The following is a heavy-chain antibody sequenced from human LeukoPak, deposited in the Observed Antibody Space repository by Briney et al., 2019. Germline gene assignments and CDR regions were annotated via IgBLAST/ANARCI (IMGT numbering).Heavy chain of an antibody. CDR2: MYISGAS. V-gene: IGHV4-4*07. D-gene: IGHD1-26*01. CDR1: GCSISDYY. CDR3: ARNEVGPTIYGMDV. J-gene: IGHJ6*02. Sequence: SETLSLACTVSGCSISDYYWSWIRQFAGKGLEWIGRMYISGASNYNPSLKSRVTISLDTSKNQISLKLNSVTAADTAVYYCARNEVGPTIYGMDVWGQGTTVTVSS.